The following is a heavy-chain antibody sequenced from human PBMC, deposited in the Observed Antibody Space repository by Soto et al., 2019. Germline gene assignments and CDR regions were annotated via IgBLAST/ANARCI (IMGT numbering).Heavy chain of an antibody. J-gene: IGHJ6*02. CDR1: GGTFSSYA. CDR3: ARGFRYSSSWINYYYYYGMDV. CDR2: IIPIFGTA. V-gene: IGHV1-69*13. Sequence: SVKVSCKASGGTFSSYAISWVRQAPGQGLEWMGGIIPIFGTANYAQKFQGRVTNTADESTSTAYMELSSLRSEDTAVYYCARGFRYSSSWINYYYYYGMDVWGQGTTVTVSS. D-gene: IGHD6-13*01.